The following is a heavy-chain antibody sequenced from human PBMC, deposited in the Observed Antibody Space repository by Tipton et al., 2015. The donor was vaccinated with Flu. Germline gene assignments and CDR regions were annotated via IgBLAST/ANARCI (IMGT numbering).Heavy chain of an antibody. D-gene: IGHD3-9*01. Sequence: SLRLSCVASGFTFSNNYMDWVRQAPGKGLEWVAAIKTDGSEEHYVDSVKGRFTISRDNSKNSLYLQMNSLRAEDTAVYYCAREGLRYFDWLLLGGYFDQWGQGTLVTVSS. CDR3: AREGLRYFDWLLLGGYFDQ. J-gene: IGHJ4*02. CDR1: GFTFSNNY. CDR2: IKTDGSEE. V-gene: IGHV3-7*01.